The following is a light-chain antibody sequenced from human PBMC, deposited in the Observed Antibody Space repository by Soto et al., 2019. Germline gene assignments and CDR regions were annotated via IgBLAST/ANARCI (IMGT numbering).Light chain of an antibody. Sequence: QSVLTQPPSVSGAPGQRVTISCTGRSSNIGAGYDAHWYQQLPGKVPKLLIYGDTNRPSGVPDRFSGSKSATSASLAITGLQPEDEADYYCQSYDNSLSGPVFGPGTKLTVL. J-gene: IGLJ1*01. V-gene: IGLV1-40*01. CDR1: SSNIGAGYD. CDR2: GDT. CDR3: QSYDNSLSGPV.